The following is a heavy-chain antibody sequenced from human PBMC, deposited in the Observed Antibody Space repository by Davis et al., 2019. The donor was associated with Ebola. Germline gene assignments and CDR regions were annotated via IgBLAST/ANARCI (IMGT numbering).Heavy chain of an antibody. CDR2: INAGNGNT. V-gene: IGHV1-3*01. CDR3: ARAQRITIFGVVRYYYGMDV. J-gene: IGHJ6*04. CDR1: GYTFTNYA. D-gene: IGHD3-3*01. Sequence: ASVKVSCKASGYTFTNYAMHWVRQAPGQRLEWMGWINAGNGNTKYSQKFQGRVTMTRDTSTSTVYMELSSLRSEDTAVYYCARAQRITIFGVVRYYYGMDVWGKGTTVTVSS.